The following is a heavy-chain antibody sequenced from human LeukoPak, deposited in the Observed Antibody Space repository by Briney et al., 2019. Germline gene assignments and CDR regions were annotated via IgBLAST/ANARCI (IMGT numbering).Heavy chain of an antibody. CDR3: ARGAQWDY. Sequence: GGSLRLSCAASGFTFSSYGMHWVRQAPGKGLEWVAVIWYDGSNKYYADSVKGRFTISRDNAKNSLYLQMNSLRAEDTAVYYCARGAQWDYWGQGTLVTVSS. J-gene: IGHJ4*02. V-gene: IGHV3-33*01. CDR2: IWYDGSNK. D-gene: IGHD2-8*01. CDR1: GFTFSSYG.